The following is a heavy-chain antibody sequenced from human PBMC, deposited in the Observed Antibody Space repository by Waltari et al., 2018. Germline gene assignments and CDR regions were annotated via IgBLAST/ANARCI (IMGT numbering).Heavy chain of an antibody. V-gene: IGHV4-59*11. CDR1: GGSMTSHY. CDR2: IFHSGST. CDR3: ARDILHSFYYYMDV. Sequence: QVQLQESGPSLLKPSETRTLTCTVSGGSMTSHYWSGIRPSPGKGLVWIGYIFHSGSTKSNPSLKSRVTMSVDTSKSQFSLRLTSVTPADTAVYYCARDILHSFYYYMDVWGEGTMVTVSS. D-gene: IGHD5-18*01. J-gene: IGHJ6*03.